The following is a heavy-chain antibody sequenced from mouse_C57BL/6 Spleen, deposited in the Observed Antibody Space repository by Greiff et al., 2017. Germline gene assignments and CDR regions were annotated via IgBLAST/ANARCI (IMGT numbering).Heavy chain of an antibody. Sequence: EVHLVESGGGLVQPGGSLSLSCAASGFTFTDYYISWVRQPPGKALEWLGFIRNKANGYTTEYSASVKGRFTISRDNSQSILDLQMNALRAEDSATYYCARLYGNYVWYFEVWGTGTTVTVSS. J-gene: IGHJ1*03. CDR1: GFTFTDYY. CDR2: IRNKANGYTT. V-gene: IGHV7-3*01. CDR3: ARLYGNYVWYFEV. D-gene: IGHD2-1*01.